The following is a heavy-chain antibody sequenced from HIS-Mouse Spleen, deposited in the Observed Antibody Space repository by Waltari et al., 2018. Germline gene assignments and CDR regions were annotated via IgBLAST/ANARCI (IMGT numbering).Heavy chain of an antibody. Sequence: QVQLVQSGAEVKKPGASVKVSCKASGYTCTSYDINWVRQATGQGLEWMGWMNPNRGNTGYAQKFQGRVTMTRNTSISTAYMELSSLRSEDTAVYYCARGHDYSNYFDYWGQGTLVTVSS. CDR3: ARGHDYSNYFDY. CDR2: MNPNRGNT. V-gene: IGHV1-8*01. CDR1: GYTCTSYD. J-gene: IGHJ4*02. D-gene: IGHD4-4*01.